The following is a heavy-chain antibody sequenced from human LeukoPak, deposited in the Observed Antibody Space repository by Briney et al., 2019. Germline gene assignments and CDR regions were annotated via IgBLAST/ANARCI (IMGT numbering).Heavy chain of an antibody. CDR1: GFTFSGSA. CDR2: IRSKANSYAT. V-gene: IGHV3-73*01. CDR3: TRFGSDDGEYAY. Sequence: GGSLKLSCAASGFTFSGSAMHWVRQASGKGLEWVGRIRSKANSYATAYAASVKGRFTISRDDSKNTAYPQLNSLKTEDTAVYYCTRFGSDDGEYAYWGQGTLVTVSS. D-gene: IGHD4-17*01. J-gene: IGHJ4*02.